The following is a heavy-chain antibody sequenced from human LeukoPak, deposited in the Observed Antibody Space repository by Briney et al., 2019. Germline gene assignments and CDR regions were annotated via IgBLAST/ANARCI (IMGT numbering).Heavy chain of an antibody. D-gene: IGHD3-22*01. CDR1: GFTFSSYA. Sequence: GGSLRLSCAASGFTFSSYAMSWVRQAPGKGLEWVSAISGSGGSTYYADSVKGRFTISRDNSKNTLYLQMNSLRAEDTAVYYCAKEGSYYDSNAPNWFDPWGQGTLVTVSS. J-gene: IGHJ5*02. V-gene: IGHV3-23*01. CDR3: AKEGSYYDSNAPNWFDP. CDR2: ISGSGGST.